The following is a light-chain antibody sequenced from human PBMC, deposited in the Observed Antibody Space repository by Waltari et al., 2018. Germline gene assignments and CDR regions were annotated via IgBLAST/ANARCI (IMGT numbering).Light chain of an antibody. CDR2: DVT. V-gene: IGLV2-14*03. J-gene: IGLJ3*02. Sequence: QSALTQPASVSGSPGPSITISCTGIGGSIGAPAFVSWYQHHPGRAPQVIIYDVTNRPSGISARFSASKSADTASLTISGLQAEDEGDYYCSSQTPDGVVLFGGGTRVTVL. CDR1: GGSIGAPAF. CDR3: SSQTPDGVVL.